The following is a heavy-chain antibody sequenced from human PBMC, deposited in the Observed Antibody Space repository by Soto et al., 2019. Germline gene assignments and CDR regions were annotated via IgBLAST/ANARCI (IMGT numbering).Heavy chain of an antibody. J-gene: IGHJ6*02. CDR1: GGSISSYY. D-gene: IGHD3-3*01. Sequence: PSEILSLPCTVSGGSISSYYWSWIRQPPGKGLEWIGYIYYSGSTNYNPSLKSRVTISVDTSKNQFSLKLSSVTAADTAVYYCATRATYYDFWSGFGSREKYYYYGMDVWGQGTTVTVSS. CDR3: ATRATYYDFWSGFGSREKYYYYGMDV. CDR2: IYYSGST. V-gene: IGHV4-59*01.